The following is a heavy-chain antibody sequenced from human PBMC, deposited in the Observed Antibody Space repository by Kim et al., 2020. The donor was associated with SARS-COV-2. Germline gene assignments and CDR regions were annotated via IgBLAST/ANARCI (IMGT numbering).Heavy chain of an antibody. J-gene: IGHJ4*02. CDR3: AKDLRYDSSGYFDY. D-gene: IGHD3-22*01. V-gene: IGHV3-23*01. CDR1: GITFSRYA. CDR2: ISGSGGST. Sequence: GGSLRLSCAASGITFSRYAMSWVRQAPGKGLEWVSGISGSGGSTYYAGSVKGRFTISRDNSKNTVHLQMNSLRAEDTAVFYCAKDLRYDSSGYFDYWGQG.